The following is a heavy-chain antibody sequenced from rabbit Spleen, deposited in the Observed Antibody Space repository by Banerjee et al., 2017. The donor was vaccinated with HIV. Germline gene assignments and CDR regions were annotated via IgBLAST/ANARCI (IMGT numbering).Heavy chain of an antibody. Sequence: QSLEESGGDLVKPGASLTLTCTAFGFSFSSSDYMCWVRQAPGKGLEWISCIAGSSGYIYYASWVKGRFTISKTSSTTVTLQMTSLTAADTATYFCARDQAGVIGWNFHLWGPGTLVTVS. CDR2: IAGSSGYI. V-gene: IGHV1S40*01. CDR1: GFSFSSSDY. D-gene: IGHD1-1*01. J-gene: IGHJ4*01. CDR3: ARDQAGVIGWNFHL.